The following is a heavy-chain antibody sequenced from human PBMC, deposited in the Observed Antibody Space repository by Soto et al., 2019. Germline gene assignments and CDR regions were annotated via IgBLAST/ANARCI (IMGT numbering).Heavy chain of an antibody. CDR1: GSTFTGYY. D-gene: IGHD5-18*01. CDR3: AGAARGQKYSYGYGPFDY. Sequence: GASVKVSCKASGSTFTGYYMHWVRQAPGQGLEWMGWINPNSGGTNYAQKFQGWVTMTRDTSISTAYMELSRLRSDDTAVYYCAGAARGQKYSYGYGPFDYWGQGTLVTVSS. CDR2: INPNSGGT. J-gene: IGHJ4*02. V-gene: IGHV1-2*04.